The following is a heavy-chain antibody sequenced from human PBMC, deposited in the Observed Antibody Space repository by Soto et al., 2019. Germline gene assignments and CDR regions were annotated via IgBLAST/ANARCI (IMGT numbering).Heavy chain of an antibody. Sequence: SGPTLVNPTETLTLTCTFSGFSLSNARMGVSWIRQPPGKALEWLAHIFSNDEKSYSTSLKSRLTISKDTSKSQVVLTMTNMDPVDTATYYCARIRYSSGWIXYWGQGTLVXVSS. D-gene: IGHD6-19*01. CDR2: IFSNDEK. CDR1: GFSLSNARMG. J-gene: IGHJ4*02. CDR3: ARIRYSSGWIXY. V-gene: IGHV2-26*01.